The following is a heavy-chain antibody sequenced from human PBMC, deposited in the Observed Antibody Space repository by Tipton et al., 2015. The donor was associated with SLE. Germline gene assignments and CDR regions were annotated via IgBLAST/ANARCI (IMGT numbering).Heavy chain of an antibody. J-gene: IGHJ6*03. Sequence: TLSLTCTVSGVSISSYYWSWIRQPPGKGLEWIGYIYYSGSTNYNPSLTSRVTISVHTSKNQFSLKLSSVTAADTAVYYCARVWGYLSLNYYYYMDVWGKGTTVTVSS. V-gene: IGHV4-59*08. D-gene: IGHD2-21*01. CDR3: ARVWGYLSLNYYYYMDV. CDR1: GVSISSYY. CDR2: IYYSGST.